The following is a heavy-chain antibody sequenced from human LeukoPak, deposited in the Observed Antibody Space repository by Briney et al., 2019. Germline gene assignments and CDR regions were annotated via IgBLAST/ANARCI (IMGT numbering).Heavy chain of an antibody. Sequence: GASVKVSCKASGDTFNNYFLAWVRQAPGQGLEWMGGILPISGTADYAQKLQGRVSITADMSTSTGYMELSSLRSEDTAVYYCARGGYYGSGTYLFDPWGQGTLVTVTS. CDR2: ILPISGTA. D-gene: IGHD3-10*01. CDR3: ARGGYYGSGTYLFDP. V-gene: IGHV1-69*06. J-gene: IGHJ5*02. CDR1: GDTFNNYF.